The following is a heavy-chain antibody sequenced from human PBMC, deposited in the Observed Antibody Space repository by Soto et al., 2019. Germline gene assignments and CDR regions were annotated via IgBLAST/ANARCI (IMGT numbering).Heavy chain of an antibody. CDR3: VRPLPSGQNYGMDV. D-gene: IGHD3-10*01. CDR2: IYNDGKT. V-gene: IGHV3-53*01. J-gene: IGHJ6*02. CDR1: GLPVSTNY. Sequence: PGGSLRLSCAASGLPVSTNYMSWVRQAPGKGPEWVSVIYNDGKTYYADSVKGRFTISGDASKNTLHLQVDSLRDEDTAVYYCVRPLPSGQNYGMDVWGQGTTVTVSS.